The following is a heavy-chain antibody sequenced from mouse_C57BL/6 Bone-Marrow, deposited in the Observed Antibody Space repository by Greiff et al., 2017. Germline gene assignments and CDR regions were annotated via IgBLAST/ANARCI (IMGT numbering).Heavy chain of an antibody. CDR1: GYTFTSYW. J-gene: IGHJ2*01. D-gene: IGHD4-1*01. Sequence: VQLQQPGAELVKPGASVKMSCKASGYTFTSYWITWVKQRPGQGLEWIGDIYPTSGRTNYNAKFTSKAILTVDTSSNTAYMQLSSLTSEDTAVFDCARSGPLGQSGDDGGQGTAHTVTS. V-gene: IGHV1-55*01. CDR3: ARSGPLGQSGDD. CDR2: IYPTSGRT.